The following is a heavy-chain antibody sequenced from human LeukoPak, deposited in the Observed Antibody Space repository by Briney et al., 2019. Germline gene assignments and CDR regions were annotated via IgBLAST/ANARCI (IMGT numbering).Heavy chain of an antibody. Sequence: ASVKVSCKASVYTFTSYDINWVRQATGQGLEWMGWMNPNSGNTGYAQKFQGRVTMTRNTSISTAYMELSSLRSEDTAVYYCARGGYYDFWSGYYGNYFDYWGQGTLVTVSS. D-gene: IGHD3-3*01. CDR2: MNPNSGNT. V-gene: IGHV1-8*01. CDR3: ARGGYYDFWSGYYGNYFDY. CDR1: VYTFTSYD. J-gene: IGHJ4*02.